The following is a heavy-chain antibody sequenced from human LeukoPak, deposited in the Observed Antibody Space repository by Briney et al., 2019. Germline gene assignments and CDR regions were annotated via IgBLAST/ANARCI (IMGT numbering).Heavy chain of an antibody. CDR3: ARGVGATISYYHYYIDV. V-gene: IGHV1-2*02. J-gene: IGHJ6*03. Sequence: PRASVKVSCKASGYTFTGYYMHWVRQAPGQGLEWMGWINPNSGGTNYAQKFQGRVTMTRDTSISTAYMELSRLRSEDTAVYYCARGVGATISYYHYYIDVWGKGTTVTVSS. CDR1: GYTFTGYY. CDR2: INPNSGGT. D-gene: IGHD1-26*01.